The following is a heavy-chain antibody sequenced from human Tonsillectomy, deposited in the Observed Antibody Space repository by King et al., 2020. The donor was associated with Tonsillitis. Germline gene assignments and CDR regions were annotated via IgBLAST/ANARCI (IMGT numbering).Heavy chain of an antibody. CDR2: IKDDGSQT. J-gene: IGHJ4*02. CDR3: GRSSLTTAWALDY. D-gene: IGHD2/OR15-2a*01. V-gene: IGHV3-7*03. CDR1: GFTFSAYW. Sequence: VQLVESGGGLVQPGGSLRLSCAGSGFTFSAYWMTWVRQAPGEGLEWVADIKDDGSQTYCVESVKGRFTVSRDNAKNSLYLQMSSLRAGDTAVYYCGRSSLTTAWALDYWGQGTLVTVSS.